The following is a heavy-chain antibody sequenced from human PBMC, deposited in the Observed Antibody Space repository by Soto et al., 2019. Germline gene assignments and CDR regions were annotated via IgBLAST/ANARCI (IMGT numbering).Heavy chain of an antibody. J-gene: IGHJ4*02. CDR3: ARGLSWSPYFDL. V-gene: IGHV4-59*01. CDR1: GASITTKS. Sequence: QVKLQESGPGLVKPSETLSLTCTVSGASITTKSWNWVRQSPGKGLEWIGYLYYSGNTNYNPSLKSRVTISIDTTKNQISLNLTSVTAADTAIYYCARGLSWSPYFDLWGQGTRVTVSS. CDR2: LYYSGNT. D-gene: IGHD6-13*01.